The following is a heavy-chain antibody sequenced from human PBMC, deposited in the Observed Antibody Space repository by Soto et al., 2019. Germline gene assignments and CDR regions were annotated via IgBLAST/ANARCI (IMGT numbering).Heavy chain of an antibody. Sequence: SETLSLTCTVSGGSISSYYWSWIRQPPGKGLEWIGYIYYSGSTNYNPSLKSRVTISVDTSKNQFSLKLSSVTAADTAVYYCARAIGLGSRYYFDYWGQGTLVTVSS. D-gene: IGHD3-10*01. V-gene: IGHV4-59*01. CDR2: IYYSGST. CDR3: ARAIGLGSRYYFDY. J-gene: IGHJ4*02. CDR1: GGSISSYY.